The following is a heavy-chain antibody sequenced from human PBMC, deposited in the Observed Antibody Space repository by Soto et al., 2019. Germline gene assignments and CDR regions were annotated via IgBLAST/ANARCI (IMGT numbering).Heavy chain of an antibody. CDR2: IIPIFGTA. Sequence: QVQLVQSGAEVKKPGSSVKVSCKASGGTFSSYAISWVRQAPGQGLEWMGGIIPIFGTANYAQKFQGRVKITADESTSTAYMELSSLISEDTAVYYCARVYYDSSGYYYYFDYWGQGTLVTVSS. D-gene: IGHD3-22*01. J-gene: IGHJ4*02. CDR3: ARVYYDSSGYYYYFDY. V-gene: IGHV1-69*12. CDR1: GGTFSSYA.